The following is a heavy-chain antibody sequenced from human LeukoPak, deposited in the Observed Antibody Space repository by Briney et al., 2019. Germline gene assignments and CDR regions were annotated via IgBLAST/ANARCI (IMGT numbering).Heavy chain of an antibody. Sequence: GESLKISCKGSGYSFTSYWLGWVRQMPGKGLGWMGIIYPGASDTRYSPSSQGQVTISADKSISTAYMQWSSLKASDTAMHYCARKLSGYSYAAIDYWGQGTLVTVSS. V-gene: IGHV5-51*01. CDR2: IYPGASDT. CDR1: GYSFTSYW. J-gene: IGHJ4*02. D-gene: IGHD5-18*01. CDR3: ARKLSGYSYAAIDY.